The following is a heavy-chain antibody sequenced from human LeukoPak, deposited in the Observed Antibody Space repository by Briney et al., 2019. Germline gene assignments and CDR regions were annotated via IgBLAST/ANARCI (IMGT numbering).Heavy chain of an antibody. V-gene: IGHV3-23*01. CDR2: ISGSGGST. CDR1: GFTFSSYA. J-gene: IGHJ4*02. CDR3: AKHPRITMVRGVIFPDY. D-gene: IGHD3-10*01. Sequence: GGSLRLSCAASGFTFSSYAMSWVRQAPGKGLEWVSVISGSGGSTYYADSVKGRFTISRDNSKNTLYLQMNSLRAEDTAVYYCAKHPRITMVRGVIFPDYWGQGTLVTVSS.